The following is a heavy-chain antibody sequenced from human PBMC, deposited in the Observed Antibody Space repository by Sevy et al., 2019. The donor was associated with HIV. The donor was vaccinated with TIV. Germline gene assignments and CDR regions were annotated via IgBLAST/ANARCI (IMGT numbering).Heavy chain of an antibody. D-gene: IGHD2-15*01. CDR3: ARWGYCSGGSCYSGYFDY. CDR1: GFTVSSNY. V-gene: IGHV3-53*01. J-gene: IGHJ4*02. Sequence: GGSLRLSCAASGFTVSSNYMSWVRQAPGKGLEWVSVIYSGGSTYYADSVKGRFTISRDNSKNTLYLQMNSLRAEDTAVYYWARWGYCSGGSCYSGYFDYWGQGTLVTVSS. CDR2: IYSGGST.